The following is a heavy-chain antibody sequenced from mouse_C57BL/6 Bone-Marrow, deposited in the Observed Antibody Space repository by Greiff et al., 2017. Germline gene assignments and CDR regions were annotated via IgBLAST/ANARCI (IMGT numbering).Heavy chain of an antibody. J-gene: IGHJ3*01. CDR3: AREDDSNSFVPY. CDR2: IDPSESYT. V-gene: IGHV1-69*01. D-gene: IGHD2-5*01. Sequence: VQLQQPGAELVMPGASVKLSCKASGYTFTSYWMHWVKQRPGQGLEWIGEIDPSESYTNYNQKVKGKSTLTVDKSSSTAYVQLSSLTSEDSAVDDCAREDDSNSFVPYWGQGTLVTVSA. CDR1: GYTFTSYW.